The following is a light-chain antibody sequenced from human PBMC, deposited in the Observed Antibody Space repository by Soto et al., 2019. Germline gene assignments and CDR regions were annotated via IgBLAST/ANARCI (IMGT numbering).Light chain of an antibody. V-gene: IGKV1-39*01. CDR1: QTISGY. J-gene: IGKJ4*01. Sequence: DIQMTQSPSSLSASVGDRVTITCRASQTISGYLNWYQQKPGKAPELLIYAASYLGNGVQSRFSGSGSGTYFTLTIRSLQPEDLATYYCKQSYTTPLTVGGGTKVDIK. CDR2: AAS. CDR3: KQSYTTPLT.